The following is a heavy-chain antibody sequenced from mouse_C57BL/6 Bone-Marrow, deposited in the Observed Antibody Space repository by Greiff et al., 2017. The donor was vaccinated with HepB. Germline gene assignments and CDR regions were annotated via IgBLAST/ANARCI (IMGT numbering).Heavy chain of an antibody. CDR2: IYPRSGNT. CDR3: ARQKRYLAWFAY. Sequence: QVHVKQSGAELARPGASVKLSCKASGYTFTSYGISWVKQRTGQGLEWIGEIYPRSGNTYYNEKFKGKATLTADKSSSTAYMELRSLTSEDSAVYFCARQKRYLAWFAYWGQGTLVTVSA. CDR1: GYTFTSYG. D-gene: IGHD2-14*01. V-gene: IGHV1-81*01. J-gene: IGHJ3*01.